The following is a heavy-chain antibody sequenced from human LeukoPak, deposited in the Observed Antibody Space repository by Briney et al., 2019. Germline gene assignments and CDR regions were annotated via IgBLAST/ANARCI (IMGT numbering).Heavy chain of an antibody. CDR1: GFTFSSYA. CDR3: VRGQSTLGYFHE. Sequence: GGSLRLSCAASGFTFSSYAMGWVRQAPGKGLEWVSAISGSGGSTYYADSVKGRFTISRDNSKNTLYLQMNSLRVEDTAVYYCVRGQSTLGYFHEWGQGTPVTVSS. CDR2: ISGSGGST. V-gene: IGHV3-23*01. D-gene: IGHD2-2*01. J-gene: IGHJ1*01.